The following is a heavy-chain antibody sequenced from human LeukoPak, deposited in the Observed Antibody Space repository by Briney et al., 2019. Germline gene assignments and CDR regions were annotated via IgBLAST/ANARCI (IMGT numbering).Heavy chain of an antibody. Sequence: PSETLSLTCTVSGGSISSYYWSWIRQPPGKGLEWIGYIYYSGSTNYNPSLKSRVTISVDTSKNQFSLKLSSVTAADTAVYYCARGSPRYDYVWGSFGYWGQGTLVTVSS. D-gene: IGHD3-16*01. CDR3: ARGSPRYDYVWGSFGY. CDR2: IYYSGST. V-gene: IGHV4-59*01. J-gene: IGHJ4*02. CDR1: GGSISSYY.